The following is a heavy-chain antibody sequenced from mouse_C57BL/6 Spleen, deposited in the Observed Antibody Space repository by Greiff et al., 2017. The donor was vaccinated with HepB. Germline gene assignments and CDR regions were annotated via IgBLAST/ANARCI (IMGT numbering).Heavy chain of an antibody. Sequence: VKLVESGPGLVAPSQSLSITCTVSGFSFTSYGVDWVRQPPGKGLEWLGVIWGGGSTSYNSALMSRLSISKDNSKSQVFLKMNSLQTDDTAMYYCAKRLDSSGYVGAMDYWGQGTSVTVSS. J-gene: IGHJ4*01. V-gene: IGHV2-9*01. CDR1: GFSFTSYG. CDR3: AKRLDSSGYVGAMDY. D-gene: IGHD3-2*02. CDR2: IWGGGST.